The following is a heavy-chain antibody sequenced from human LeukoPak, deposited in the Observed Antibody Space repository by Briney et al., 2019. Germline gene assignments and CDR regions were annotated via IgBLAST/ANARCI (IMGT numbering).Heavy chain of an antibody. CDR1: GYTFTKYG. D-gene: IGHD2/OR15-2a*01. CDR3: DRSGFQYCTSISCVAFDI. Sequence: ASVTVSCKASGYTFTKYGISWLRQAPGQGLEWMGWISLYNGNTNYEQKLQGRITMTTDTSKSTAYMELKHLRSDAAAVYFCDRSGFQYCTSISCVAFDIWGQGTMVTVSS. J-gene: IGHJ3*02. CDR2: ISLYNGNT. V-gene: IGHV1-18*01.